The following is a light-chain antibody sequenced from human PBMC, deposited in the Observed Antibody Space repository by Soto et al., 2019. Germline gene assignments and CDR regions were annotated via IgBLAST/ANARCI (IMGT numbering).Light chain of an antibody. CDR3: QQSFFILGT. CDR2: GAT. J-gene: IGKJ1*01. Sequence: DIQMTQSPSSLSASVGDRVTITCRAGQYIADFLNWYQQTPWKPPKLLIFGATNLHIGVPSRFSGSGSGTEFTLTITNLQREDFATYFCQQSFFILGTFGRGTTVEI. V-gene: IGKV1-39*01. CDR1: QYIADF.